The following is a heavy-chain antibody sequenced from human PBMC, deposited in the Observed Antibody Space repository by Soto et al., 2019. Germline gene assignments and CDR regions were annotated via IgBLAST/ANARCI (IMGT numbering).Heavy chain of an antibody. CDR1: GYTFTSYD. D-gene: IGHD3-9*01. Sequence: ASVKVSCKASGYTFTSYDINWVRQATGQGLEWMGWMNPNSGNTGYAQKFQGRVTMTRNTSISTAYMELSSLRSEDTAVYYCARGLYQGGWLDILTGYYPNYYYYYMDVWGKGTTVTVSS. V-gene: IGHV1-8*01. CDR2: MNPNSGNT. J-gene: IGHJ6*03. CDR3: ARGLYQGGWLDILTGYYPNYYYYYMDV.